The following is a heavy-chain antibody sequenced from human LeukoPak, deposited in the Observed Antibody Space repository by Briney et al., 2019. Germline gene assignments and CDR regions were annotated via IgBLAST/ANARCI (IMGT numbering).Heavy chain of an antibody. CDR3: ARGRAI. V-gene: IGHV4-61*01. CDR2: IYYSGST. CDR1: GGSVSSGNYY. J-gene: IGHJ3*02. Sequence: SQTLSLTCTVSGGSVSSGNYYWNWIRQPPGKGLEWIGNIYYSGSTNYNPSLESRVTISLDTSKNQFSLKLSSVTAADTAMYYCARGRAIWGQGTMVTVSS.